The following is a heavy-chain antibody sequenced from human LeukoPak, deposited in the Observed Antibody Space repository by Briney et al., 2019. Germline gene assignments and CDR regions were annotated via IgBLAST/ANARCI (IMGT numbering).Heavy chain of an antibody. D-gene: IGHD6-19*01. CDR2: IIPIFGTA. V-gene: IGHV1-69*06. CDR1: GGTFSSYA. J-gene: IGHJ4*02. CDR3: AWSTRGWYEPISH. Sequence: SVKVSCKASGGTFSSYAISWVRQAPGQGLEWMGRIIPIFGTANYAQKFQGRVTITADKSTSTAYMELSSLRSEDTAVYYCAWSTRGWYEPISHWGQGTLVTVSS.